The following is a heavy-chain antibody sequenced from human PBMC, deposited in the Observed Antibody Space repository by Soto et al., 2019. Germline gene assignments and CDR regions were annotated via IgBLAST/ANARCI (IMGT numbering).Heavy chain of an antibody. D-gene: IGHD6-19*01. V-gene: IGHV4-4*02. CDR3: AYSSGWYRHDV. CDR1: GDSISSPKW. J-gene: IGHJ3*01. Sequence: QVQLQESGPGLVKPSGTLSLTCAVSGDSISSPKWWTSLRQPPGKGLEWIGDLLPSGTTNYNPSLTSRVTLLVDKPQNPFSLKLTSVTAADTAIYYCAYSSGWYRHDVWGQGTSVTVSS. CDR2: LLPSGTT.